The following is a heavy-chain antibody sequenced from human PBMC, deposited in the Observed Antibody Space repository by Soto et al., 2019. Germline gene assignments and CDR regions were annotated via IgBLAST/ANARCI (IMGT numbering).Heavy chain of an antibody. Sequence: EVQLVESGVGLVQPGGSLRLSCAASGFTFSSYSINWVRQAPGKGLEWFAYITSDSSTISYADSVKGRFTVSRDNAKNSLYLQMNSLRDDDTAVYYCARVGRGVYGMDVWGQGTSVTVSS. D-gene: IGHD2-8*01. CDR3: ARVGRGVYGMDV. V-gene: IGHV3-48*02. J-gene: IGHJ6*02. CDR2: ITSDSSTI. CDR1: GFTFSSYS.